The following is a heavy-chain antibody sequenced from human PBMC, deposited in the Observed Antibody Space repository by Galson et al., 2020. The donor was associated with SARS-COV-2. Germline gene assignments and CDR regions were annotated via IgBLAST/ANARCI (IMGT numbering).Heavy chain of an antibody. Sequence: ETSETLSLTCTVSGGSISSYSWSWIRQPPGKGLEWIGYIYYSGSTNYNPSLKSRIPITVDTSKNQFSLKLSSVTAADTAVYYCARRGLGYDSSGYYPMSAFDSWGQVTMVTVSS. CDR1: GGSISSYS. J-gene: IGHJ3*02. D-gene: IGHD3-22*01. CDR3: ARRGLGYDSSGYYPMSAFDS. V-gene: IGHV4-59*08. CDR2: IYYSGST.